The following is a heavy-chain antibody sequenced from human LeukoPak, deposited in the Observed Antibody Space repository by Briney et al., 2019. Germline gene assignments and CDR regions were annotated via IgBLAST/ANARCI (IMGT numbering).Heavy chain of an antibody. V-gene: IGHV1-2*02. Sequence: ASVKVSCKASGYTFTGYYMHWVRQAPGRGLEWMGWINPNSGGTNYAQKFQGRVTMTRDTSISTAYMELSSLRSEDTAVYYCARRALKYDFWSGYYYPPRYYYYGMDVWGQGTTVTVSS. J-gene: IGHJ6*02. D-gene: IGHD3-3*01. CDR2: INPNSGGT. CDR3: ARRALKYDFWSGYYYPPRYYYYGMDV. CDR1: GYTFTGYY.